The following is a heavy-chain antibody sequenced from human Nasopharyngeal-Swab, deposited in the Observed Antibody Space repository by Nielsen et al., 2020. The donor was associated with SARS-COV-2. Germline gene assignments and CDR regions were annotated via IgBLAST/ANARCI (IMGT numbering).Heavy chain of an antibody. CDR3: AKGTDYYYYYMDV. Sequence: LSLTCAASGFTFDDYAMHWVRQAPGKGLEWVSGISWNSGSIGYADSVKGRFTISRDNAKNSLYLQMNSLRAEDTALYYCAKGTDYYYYYMDVWGKGTTVTVSS. CDR1: GFTFDDYA. CDR2: ISWNSGSI. J-gene: IGHJ6*03. V-gene: IGHV3-9*01.